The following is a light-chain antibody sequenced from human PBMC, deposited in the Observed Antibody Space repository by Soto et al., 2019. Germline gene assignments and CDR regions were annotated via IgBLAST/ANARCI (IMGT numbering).Light chain of an antibody. CDR3: CSYAGSSNV. CDR2: DVS. V-gene: IGLV2-11*01. J-gene: IGLJ1*01. Sequence: QSVLTQPRSVSGSPGQSVTISCTGTSSDVGGYNYVSWYQQSVGKAPKLLIYDVSERPSGVPDRFSGSKSGDSASLTISGLQTEDEADYFCCSYAGSSNVFGTGTKLTVL. CDR1: SSDVGGYNY.